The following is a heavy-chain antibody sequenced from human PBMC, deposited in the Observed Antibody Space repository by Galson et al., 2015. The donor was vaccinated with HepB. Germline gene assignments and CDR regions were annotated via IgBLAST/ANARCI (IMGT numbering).Heavy chain of an antibody. Sequence: SLRLSCAASGFTFSSYWMSWVRQAPGKGLEWVANIKQDGSEEYYVDSVKGRFTISRDNAKNSLYLQMNSLRAEDTAVYYCARDGGGRGYYYYGMDVWGQGTTVTVSS. D-gene: IGHD3-16*01. CDR3: ARDGGGRGYYYYGMDV. CDR2: IKQDGSEE. CDR1: GFTFSSYW. V-gene: IGHV3-7*03. J-gene: IGHJ6*02.